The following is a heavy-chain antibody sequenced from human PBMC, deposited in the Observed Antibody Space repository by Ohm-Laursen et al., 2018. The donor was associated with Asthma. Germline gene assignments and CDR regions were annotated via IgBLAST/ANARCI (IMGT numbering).Heavy chain of an antibody. Sequence: ATVKISCKASGYTFTSYSMHWVRQAPGQGLEWMGIINPNGGSTSYAQKFQGRVTMTRDTSTSTVYMELSSLRSEDTAVYYCARAYCRSTSCYDYWGQGSLVTVSS. CDR1: GYTFTSYS. CDR3: ARAYCRSTSCYDY. J-gene: IGHJ4*02. V-gene: IGHV1-46*01. CDR2: INPNGGST. D-gene: IGHD2-2*01.